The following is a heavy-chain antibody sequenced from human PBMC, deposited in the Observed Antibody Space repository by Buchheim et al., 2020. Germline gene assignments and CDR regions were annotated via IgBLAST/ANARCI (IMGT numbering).Heavy chain of an antibody. J-gene: IGHJ4*02. D-gene: IGHD1-14*01. Sequence: QVQLVESGGQVVQPGRSLRLSCAASGFSFSSFDMHWFRQAPGKGLEWLAVISYDGTNQYYGDSGKGRVTISRDNSKKTVYLQVNSLRPEDTALYYSAKNPGPNEPYYFDFWGQGTL. CDR1: GFSFSSFD. V-gene: IGHV3-30*18. CDR3: AKNPGPNEPYYFDF. CDR2: ISYDGTNQ.